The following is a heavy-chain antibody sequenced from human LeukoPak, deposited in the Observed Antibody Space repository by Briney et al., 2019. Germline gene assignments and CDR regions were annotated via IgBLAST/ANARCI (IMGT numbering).Heavy chain of an antibody. CDR1: GFTVSSNY. CDR3: ARESSYSSSWYGLERGYYFDY. Sequence: GGSLRLSCAASGFTVSSNYMSWVRQAPGKGLEWVSVIYSGGSTYYADSVKGRFTISRDNSKNTLYLQMNSLRAEDTAVYYCARESSYSSSWYGLERGYYFDYWGQGTLVTVSS. J-gene: IGHJ4*02. D-gene: IGHD6-13*01. V-gene: IGHV3-66*01. CDR2: IYSGGST.